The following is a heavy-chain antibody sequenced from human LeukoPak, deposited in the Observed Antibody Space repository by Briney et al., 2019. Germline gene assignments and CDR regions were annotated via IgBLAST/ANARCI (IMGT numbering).Heavy chain of an antibody. V-gene: IGHV4-59*11. D-gene: IGHD5-24*01. CDR3: AREKSPERKTWLQLGAFDV. CDR2: ISQTAST. Sequence: SETLSLTCTVSGGSMSHHWSWIRPSPGKGLEWIGYISQTASTNYNPSLKSRVTLSIDTSKNQLSFQLTSVTAADTAVYFCAREKSPERKTWLQLGAFDVWGQGTVVTVSS. CDR1: GGSMSHH. J-gene: IGHJ3*01.